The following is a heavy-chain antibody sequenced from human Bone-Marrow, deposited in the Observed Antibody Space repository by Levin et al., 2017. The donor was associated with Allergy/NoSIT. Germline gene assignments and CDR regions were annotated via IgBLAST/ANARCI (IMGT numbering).Heavy chain of an antibody. CDR3: ARDYYGSVNYWVALDL. Sequence: SQTLSLTCTVSGDSVHSAVYYWNWIRQPPGKALEWIGYISSSGKTRYNPSLKSRLMMSVDTSKDQLSLRLSSVTAADTAVYFCARDYYGSVNYWVALDLWGQGTMVTVSS. CDR1: GDSVHSAVYY. V-gene: IGHV4-61*08. CDR2: ISSSGKT. D-gene: IGHD3-10*01. J-gene: IGHJ3*01.